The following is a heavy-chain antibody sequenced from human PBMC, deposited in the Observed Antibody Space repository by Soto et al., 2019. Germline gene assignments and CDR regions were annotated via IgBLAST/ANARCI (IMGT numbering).Heavy chain of an antibody. CDR2: IYYNGNN. Sequence: SDTLSLTCIVSGASLSSGDYYWSWIRQPPGKGLEWIAFIYYNGNNFYNPSLKRRVTIAIDTSNNQFSLTVRSVTAADTAVYYCARERRGGDSNGGVDYWGQGTLVTVSS. V-gene: IGHV4-30-4*02. D-gene: IGHD2-21*02. CDR3: ARERRGGDSNGGVDY. CDR1: GASLSSGDYY. J-gene: IGHJ4*02.